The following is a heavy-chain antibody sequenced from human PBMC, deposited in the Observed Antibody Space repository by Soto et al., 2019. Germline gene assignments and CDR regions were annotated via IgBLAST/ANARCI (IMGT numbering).Heavy chain of an antibody. D-gene: IGHD3-10*01. Sequence: SETLSLTCTVSGGSISSYYWSWIRQPPGKGLEWIGYIYYSGSTNYNPSLKSRVTISVDTSKNQFSLKLSSVTAADTAVYYCASGRALLWFGELSDYYYYGMDVWGQGTTVTVSS. CDR1: GGSISSYY. V-gene: IGHV4-59*08. J-gene: IGHJ6*02. CDR2: IYYSGST. CDR3: ASGRALLWFGELSDYYYYGMDV.